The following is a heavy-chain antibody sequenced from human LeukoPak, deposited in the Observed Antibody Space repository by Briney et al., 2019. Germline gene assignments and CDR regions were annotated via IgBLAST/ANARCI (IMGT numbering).Heavy chain of an antibody. J-gene: IGHJ6*04. CDR1: GFTFSSYW. CDR2: INGDGRNI. Sequence: GGSLRLSCVASGFTFSSYWMHWVRQDPRKGLVWVSRINGDGRNINYVDSVRGRFTISRDNAKNTLYLQMNTLRVEDTAVYYCASGRYYDFWSGPLDVWGKGTTVTVSS. CDR3: ASGRYYDFWSGPLDV. D-gene: IGHD3-3*01. V-gene: IGHV3-74*01.